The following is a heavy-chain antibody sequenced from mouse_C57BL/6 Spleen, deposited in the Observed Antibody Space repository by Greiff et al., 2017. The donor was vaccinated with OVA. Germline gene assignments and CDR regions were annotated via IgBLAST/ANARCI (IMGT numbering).Heavy chain of an antibody. V-gene: IGHV3-6*01. D-gene: IGHD2-5*01. Sequence: ESGPGLVKPSQSLSLTCSVTGYSITSGYYWNWIRQFPGNKLEWMGYISYDGSNNYNPSLKNRISITRDTSKNQFFLKLNSVTTEDTATYYCARDRSYYSNYEAMDYWGQGTSVTVSS. CDR1: GYSITSGYY. J-gene: IGHJ4*01. CDR2: ISYDGSN. CDR3: ARDRSYYSNYEAMDY.